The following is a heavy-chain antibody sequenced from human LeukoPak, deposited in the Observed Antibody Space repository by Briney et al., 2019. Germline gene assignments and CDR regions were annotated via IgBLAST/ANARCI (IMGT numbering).Heavy chain of an antibody. J-gene: IGHJ4*02. CDR2: IYSSGTT. V-gene: IGHV3-53*01. CDR3: AREGVAGFGELYWGY. D-gene: IGHD3-10*01. Sequence: PGGSLRLSCAASGFTVSSSYMSWVRQAPGKGLEWVSIIYSSGTTHYADSVKGRFTISRDNSKNTLYLQMSRLRAEDTAVYYCAREGVAGFGELYWGYWGQGTLVTVSS. CDR1: GFTVSSSY.